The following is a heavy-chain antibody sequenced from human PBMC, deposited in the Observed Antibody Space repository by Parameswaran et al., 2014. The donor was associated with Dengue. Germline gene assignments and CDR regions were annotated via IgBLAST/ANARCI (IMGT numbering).Heavy chain of an antibody. D-gene: IGHD1-26*01. Sequence: WVRQAPGQGLEWMGWISAYNGNTNYAQKLQGRVTMTTDTSTSTAYMELRSLRSDDTAVYYCARDARVGEQGRDYYGMDVWGQGTTVTVSS. V-gene: IGHV1-18*01. CDR2: ISAYNGNT. J-gene: IGHJ6*02. CDR3: ARDARVGEQGRDYYGMDV.